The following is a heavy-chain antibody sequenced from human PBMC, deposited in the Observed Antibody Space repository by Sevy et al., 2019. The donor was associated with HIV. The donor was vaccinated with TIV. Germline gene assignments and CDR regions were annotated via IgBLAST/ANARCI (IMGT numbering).Heavy chain of an antibody. Sequence: SETLSLTCTVSGGSISSYYWSWIRQPPGKGLEWIGYIYYSGSTNYNPSLKSRVTISVDTSKNQFSLKLSSVTAADTAVYYCARDITRVRGVIIQDAFDIWVHGTMVTVSS. CDR2: IYYSGST. CDR3: ARDITRVRGVIIQDAFDI. J-gene: IGHJ3*02. CDR1: GGSISSYY. V-gene: IGHV4-59*01. D-gene: IGHD3-10*01.